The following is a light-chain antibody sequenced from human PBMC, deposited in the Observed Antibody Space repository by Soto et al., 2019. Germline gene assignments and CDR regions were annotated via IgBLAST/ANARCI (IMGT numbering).Light chain of an antibody. Sequence: QSVLTQPPSASGSPGQSVTISCTGTSSDVGGYNYVSWYQQHPGKAPKLMIYEVSKRPSGVPDRFSGSKSGNTASLTVSGLQAEDEADYYCSSYGGSNNYVVFGGGTQLTVL. J-gene: IGLJ2*01. CDR2: EVS. CDR1: SSDVGGYNY. CDR3: SSYGGSNNYVV. V-gene: IGLV2-8*01.